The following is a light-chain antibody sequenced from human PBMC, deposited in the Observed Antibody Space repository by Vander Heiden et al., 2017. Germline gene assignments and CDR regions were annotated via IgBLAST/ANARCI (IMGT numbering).Light chain of an antibody. J-gene: IGKJ2*01. CDR3: RQALQTPRT. Sequence: DIVMTQSPLSLPVTPGEPASISCRSSQSLLHSNGYNYLDWYLQKPGQSPQLLIYLGSNRASGVPDRFSGSGSGTDFTLKISRVEADDVGVYYCRQALQTPRTFGQGTKLEIK. V-gene: IGKV2-28*01. CDR1: QSLLHSNGYNY. CDR2: LGS.